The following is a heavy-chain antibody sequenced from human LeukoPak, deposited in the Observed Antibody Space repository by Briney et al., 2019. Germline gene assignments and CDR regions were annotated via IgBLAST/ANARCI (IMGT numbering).Heavy chain of an antibody. J-gene: IGHJ4*02. Sequence: SETLSLTCTVSDDSISSYYWSWIRQPPGKGLEWIGYIYYSGSTNYNPSLKSRVTISVDTSKNQFSLKLSSVTAADTAVYYCARGVSGSYYAFDYWGQGTPVTVSS. CDR3: ARGVSGSYYAFDY. D-gene: IGHD3-10*01. CDR2: IYYSGST. CDR1: DDSISSYY. V-gene: IGHV4-59*01.